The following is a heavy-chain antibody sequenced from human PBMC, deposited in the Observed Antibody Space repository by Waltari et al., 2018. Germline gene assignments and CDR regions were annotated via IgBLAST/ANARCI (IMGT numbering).Heavy chain of an antibody. CDR3: ARVLGGGYYYYGMDV. D-gene: IGHD2-15*01. CDR1: GGSISSYY. J-gene: IGHJ6*02. Sequence: QVQLQESGPGLVKPSETLSPTCTVSGGSISSYYWICIRPPAGKGLEWIGRIYTSGSTNYNPSLKSRVTMSVDTSKNQFSLKLSSVTAADTAVYYCARVLGGGYYYYGMDVWGQGTTVTVSS. V-gene: IGHV4-4*07. CDR2: IYTSGST.